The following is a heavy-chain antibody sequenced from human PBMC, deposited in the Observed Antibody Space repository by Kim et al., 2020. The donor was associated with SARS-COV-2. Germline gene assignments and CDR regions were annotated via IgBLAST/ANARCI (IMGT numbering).Heavy chain of an antibody. CDR3: ARESDVAGNDY. CDR2: ISNSGSTT. CDR1: GFTFSSYE. D-gene: IGHD6-19*01. V-gene: IGHV3-48*03. Sequence: GGSLRLSCAASGFTFSSYEMNWVRQAPGKGLEWVSYISNSGSTTHYADSVKGRFTISRDNADNSLYLQMNSLSAEDTALYYCARESDVAGNDYWGQGTLVTVSS. J-gene: IGHJ4*02.